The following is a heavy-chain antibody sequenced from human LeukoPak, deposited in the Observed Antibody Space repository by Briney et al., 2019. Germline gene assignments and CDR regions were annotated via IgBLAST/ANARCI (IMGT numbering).Heavy chain of an antibody. CDR1: GFTFSSYG. D-gene: IGHD1-14*01. CDR3: ATPTGLGYYYGMDV. CDR2: ISYDGSNK. J-gene: IGHJ6*02. V-gene: IGHV3-30*03. Sequence: PTGRSLSLSCAASGFTFSSYGMHWVRQAPGKGLEWVAAISYDGSNKYYADSVKGRFTISRDNSKNTLYLQMNSLRAEDTAVYYCATPTGLGYYYGMDVWGQGTTVTVSS.